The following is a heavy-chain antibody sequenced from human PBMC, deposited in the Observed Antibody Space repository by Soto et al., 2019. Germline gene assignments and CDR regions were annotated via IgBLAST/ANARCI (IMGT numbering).Heavy chain of an antibody. D-gene: IGHD2-15*01. CDR1: GYTFTSYG. Sequence: ASVKVSGKAAGYTFTSYGINWVRQAPGQGLEWMGWISAHNSDTNYAQKSQGRVTMTTDTPTSTAFMELRSLRSDDTAVYYCARAARYCSGGVCYPDAFDIWGQGTMVTVS. V-gene: IGHV1-18*01. CDR2: ISAHNSDT. CDR3: ARAARYCSGGVCYPDAFDI. J-gene: IGHJ3*02.